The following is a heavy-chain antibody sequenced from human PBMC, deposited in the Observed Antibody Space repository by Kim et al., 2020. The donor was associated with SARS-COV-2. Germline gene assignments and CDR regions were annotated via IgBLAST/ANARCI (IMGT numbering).Heavy chain of an antibody. Sequence: YAGSVKGRFTISRDDSKNMAFLQMNSLKTDDTAVYYCTTDRDRDGATSDFWGQGTLVAVSS. J-gene: IGHJ4*02. D-gene: IGHD5-12*01. V-gene: IGHV3-73*01. CDR3: TTDRDRDGATSDF.